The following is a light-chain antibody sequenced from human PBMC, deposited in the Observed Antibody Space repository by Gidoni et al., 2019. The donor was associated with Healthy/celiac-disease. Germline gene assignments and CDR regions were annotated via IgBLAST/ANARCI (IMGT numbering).Light chain of an antibody. J-gene: IGKJ4*01. CDR2: YAS. V-gene: IGKV6D-21*02. Sequence: ELLLTPSQDFQPVTPKEKVTITCRASQSIGSSLHWYQQKPDQSPKLPIKYASLSISGVPTCFSCRGSGTDFILTSNSLEAEDATAYYCHQSSSLLTFGGGTKVEIK. CDR1: QSIGSS. CDR3: HQSSSLLT.